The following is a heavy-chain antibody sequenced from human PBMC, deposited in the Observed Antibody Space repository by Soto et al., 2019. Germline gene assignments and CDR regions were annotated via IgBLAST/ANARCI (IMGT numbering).Heavy chain of an antibody. Sequence: FLTCTVSGGSISSYYWSWIRQPPGKGLEWIGYIYYSGSTNYNPSLKSRVTISVDTSKNQFSLKLSSVTAADTAVYYCAREGSVSSYYDFWSGPSGFDYWGQGTLVTVSS. CDR2: IYYSGST. D-gene: IGHD3-3*01. V-gene: IGHV4-59*01. CDR3: AREGSVSSYYDFWSGPSGFDY. J-gene: IGHJ4*02. CDR1: GGSISSYY.